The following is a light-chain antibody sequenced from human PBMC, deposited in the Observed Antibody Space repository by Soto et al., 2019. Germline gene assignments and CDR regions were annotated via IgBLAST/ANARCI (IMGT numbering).Light chain of an antibody. Sequence: DIVMTQSPDSLAVSLGERATINCKSSQSVLYSSNNKNYLAWYQQRPGQPPKLLIYWASTRESGVPDRFSGSGSETDFTLTSTSLQAEDAAVYYCQQYESTPPTFGQGTKLEIK. V-gene: IGKV4-1*01. CDR2: WAS. J-gene: IGKJ2*01. CDR1: QSVLYSSNNKNY. CDR3: QQYESTPPT.